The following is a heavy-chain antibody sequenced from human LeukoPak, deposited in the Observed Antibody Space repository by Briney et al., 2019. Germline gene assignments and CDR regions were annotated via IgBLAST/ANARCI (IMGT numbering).Heavy chain of an antibody. CDR3: AGAVGPFDY. Sequence: GRSLRLSCAASGFTFSTYGMHWVRQAPGKGLEWVSVIWYDGSNKYYADSVKGRFTISRDNSKNTLYLQMNSLRVEDTAVYYCAGAVGPFDYWGQGTLVTVSS. V-gene: IGHV3-33*01. CDR2: IWYDGSNK. CDR1: GFTFSTYG. D-gene: IGHD2-15*01. J-gene: IGHJ4*02.